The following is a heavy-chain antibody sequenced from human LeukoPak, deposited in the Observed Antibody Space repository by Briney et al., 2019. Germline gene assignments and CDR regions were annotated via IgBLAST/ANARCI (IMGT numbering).Heavy chain of an antibody. Sequence: PGGSLRLSCAASGFSFSSYTMNWVRQAPGKGLEWVSVIYSGGSTYYADSVKGRFTISRDNSKNTLYLQMNSLRAEDTAVYYCARGPSDCGGDCYPYYFDYWGQGTLVTVSS. D-gene: IGHD2-21*02. J-gene: IGHJ4*02. CDR2: IYSGGST. CDR3: ARGPSDCGGDCYPYYFDY. V-gene: IGHV3-66*02. CDR1: GFSFSSYT.